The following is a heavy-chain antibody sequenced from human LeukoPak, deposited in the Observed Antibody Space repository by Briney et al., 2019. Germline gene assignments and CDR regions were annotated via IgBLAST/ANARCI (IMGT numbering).Heavy chain of an antibody. CDR3: ARPLGYCSDSRCPQSWFDP. J-gene: IGHJ5*02. Sequence: AETLSLTCAVSGGSFSSYYWTWIRQPPGKGLEWIGEINHSGRTNYNPSLKSRVIMSVDTSKNQFSLKLSSVTAADTAVYYCARPLGYCSDSRCPQSWFDPWGQGTLVTVSS. CDR2: INHSGRT. V-gene: IGHV4-34*01. D-gene: IGHD2-15*01. CDR1: GGSFSSYY.